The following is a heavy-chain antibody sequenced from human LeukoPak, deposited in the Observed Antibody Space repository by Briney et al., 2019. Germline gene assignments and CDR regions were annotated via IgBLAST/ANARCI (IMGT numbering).Heavy chain of an antibody. Sequence: PGGSLRLSCAASGFSFNGYSMNWVRQAPGKGLEWISYITSSSGTTYYADSVKGRFTISRDNSKNTVYLQMNSLRAEDTAVYYCAKDAWGEGDGFNNFDYWGQGTRVTVSS. CDR2: ITSSSGTT. D-gene: IGHD5-24*01. J-gene: IGHJ4*02. V-gene: IGHV3-48*01. CDR3: AKDAWGEGDGFNNFDY. CDR1: GFSFNGYS.